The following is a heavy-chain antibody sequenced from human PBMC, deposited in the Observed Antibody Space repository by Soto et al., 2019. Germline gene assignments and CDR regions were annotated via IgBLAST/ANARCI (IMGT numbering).Heavy chain of an antibody. D-gene: IGHD1-7*01. V-gene: IGHV3-64*01. CDR1: GFTFSSYD. J-gene: IGHJ4*02. Sequence: EVQLADSGGGMVQPGGSLRLSCVASGFTFSSYDMHWVRQAPGKGLEYVSAISSNGCTTYYGNSVKGRFTISRDNSTNTLYRQMGSLRAEDMAVYYCVRRVTGNYDYWGQGTLDTGSS. CDR2: ISSNGCTT. CDR3: VRRVTGNYDY.